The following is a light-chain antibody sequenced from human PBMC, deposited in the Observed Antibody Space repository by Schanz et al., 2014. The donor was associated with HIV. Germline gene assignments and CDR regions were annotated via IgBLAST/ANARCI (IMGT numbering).Light chain of an antibody. CDR3: QQYGSSPLLT. J-gene: IGKJ4*01. Sequence: EIVLTQSPGTLSLSPGERATLSCRASQSVSSSYLAWYQQKPGQAPRLLIFGASNRAAGIPDRFSGSGSGKDFTLTINRLEPEDFAVYYCQQYGSSPLLTFGGGTKVEIK. CDR2: GAS. CDR1: QSVSSSY. V-gene: IGKV3-20*01.